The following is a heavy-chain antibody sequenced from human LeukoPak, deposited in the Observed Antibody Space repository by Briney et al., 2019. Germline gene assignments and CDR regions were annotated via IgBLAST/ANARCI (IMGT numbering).Heavy chain of an antibody. CDR1: GYTFTSYG. J-gene: IGHJ4*02. V-gene: IGHV1-18*04. CDR3: ARVRGTALTAYPGYFDY. D-gene: IGHD2-21*02. Sequence: ASVKVSCKASGYTFTSYGISWVRQAPGQGLEWMGWISIYTGNIKYAERFQGRATMTRDTSTSTVYIEVRSLRSDDAAVYYCARVRGTALTAYPGYFDYWGQGTLVTVSS. CDR2: ISIYTGNI.